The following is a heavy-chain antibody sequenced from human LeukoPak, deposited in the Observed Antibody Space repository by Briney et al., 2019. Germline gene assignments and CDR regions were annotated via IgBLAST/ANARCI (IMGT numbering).Heavy chain of an antibody. CDR1: GFTFSSYA. J-gene: IGHJ4*02. Sequence: GGPLRLSCAVSGFTFSSYAMNWVRQAPGKGLEWVSFISSGSSYIYYADSVKGRFTVSRDNAKNSLYLQMNSLRAEDTAVYYCARAPGYCSRTSCYDPYYFDYWGQGTLVTVSS. CDR2: ISSGSSYI. D-gene: IGHD2-2*03. V-gene: IGHV3-21*01. CDR3: ARAPGYCSRTSCYDPYYFDY.